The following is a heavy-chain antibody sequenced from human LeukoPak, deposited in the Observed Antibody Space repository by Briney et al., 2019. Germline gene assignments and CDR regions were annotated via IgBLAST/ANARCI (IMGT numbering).Heavy chain of an antibody. Sequence: APVKVSCKAFGYIFTGYYIHWVRQAPGQGLEWMGWINPYSGGTNYAQNFQGRVTMTRDTSIATAYMELNELTSDDTAVYYCAGQKDPRPIDYWGQGTLVTVSS. J-gene: IGHJ4*02. CDR2: INPYSGGT. CDR1: GYIFTGYY. CDR3: AGQKDPRPIDY. V-gene: IGHV1-2*02.